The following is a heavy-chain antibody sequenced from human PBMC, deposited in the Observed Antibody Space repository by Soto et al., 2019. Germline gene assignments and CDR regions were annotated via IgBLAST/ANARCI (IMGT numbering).Heavy chain of an antibody. Sequence: ASVKVSCKASGGTFSRYAISWVRQAPGQGLEWMGGIIPIFGTANYAQKFQGRVTITADESTSTAYMELSSLRSEDTAVYYCASCSGGSCYLYYGMDVWGQGTTVTVSS. CDR3: ASCSGGSCYLYYGMDV. CDR2: IIPIFGTA. V-gene: IGHV1-69*13. CDR1: GGTFSRYA. D-gene: IGHD2-15*01. J-gene: IGHJ6*02.